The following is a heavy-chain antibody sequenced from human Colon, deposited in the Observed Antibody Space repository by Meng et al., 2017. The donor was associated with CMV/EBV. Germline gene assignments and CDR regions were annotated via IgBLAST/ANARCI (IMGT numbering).Heavy chain of an antibody. D-gene: IGHD1-1*01. V-gene: IGHV1-2*02. J-gene: IGHJ6*02. CDR2: VNPGSGGT. Sequence: ASVKVSCKASGYDITDYYIHWIRQAPGRGLEWMGWVNPGSGGTNYAQKFQGRVTMTRDTSISTVYMELSGLTSDDAATYFCAREDVLENWRTTGSAYYYYYGMDVWGRGTTVTVSS. CDR1: GYDITDYY. CDR3: AREDVLENWRTTGSAYYYYYGMDV.